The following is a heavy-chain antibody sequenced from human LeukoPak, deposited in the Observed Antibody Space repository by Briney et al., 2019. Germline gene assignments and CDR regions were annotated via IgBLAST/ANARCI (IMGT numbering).Heavy chain of an antibody. J-gene: IGHJ4*02. Sequence: GGSLRLSCAASGFTFSSYAMSWVRQAPGKGLGWVSAISGSGGSTYYADSVKGRFTISRDNSKNTLYLQMNSLRAEDTAVYYCAKGGVDYDSSGYYFSPPYYFDYWGQGTLVTVSS. CDR2: ISGSGGST. CDR3: AKGGVDYDSSGYYFSPPYYFDY. V-gene: IGHV3-23*01. D-gene: IGHD3-22*01. CDR1: GFTFSSYA.